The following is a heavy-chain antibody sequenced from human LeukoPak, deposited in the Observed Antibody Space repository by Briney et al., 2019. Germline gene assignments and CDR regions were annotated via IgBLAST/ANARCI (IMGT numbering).Heavy chain of an antibody. Sequence: PSETLSLTCTVSGGSISSYYWSWIRQPPGKGLEWIGYISYSGSTNYDPSLKSRVTISVDTSKNQFSLKLSSATAADTAVYYCARGILAGPIYGFDIWGQGTMVTVSS. V-gene: IGHV4-59*01. J-gene: IGHJ3*02. CDR2: ISYSGST. D-gene: IGHD3-9*01. CDR3: ARGILAGPIYGFDI. CDR1: GGSISSYY.